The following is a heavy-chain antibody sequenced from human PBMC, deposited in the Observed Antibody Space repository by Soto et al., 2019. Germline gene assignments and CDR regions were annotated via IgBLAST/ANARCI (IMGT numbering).Heavy chain of an antibody. V-gene: IGHV3-23*01. D-gene: IGHD2-2*03. CDR2: ISGSGGST. Sequence: GGFQRLSCAASGFTFRSHAVSWVRQAQGKGLEWVSAISGSGGSTYYADSVKGRFTISRDNSKNTLYLQMNSLRAEDTAVYYCAKDGYCSTTSCYSLHYSGMDVWGQGTTVTVSS. CDR3: AKDGYCSTTSCYSLHYSGMDV. J-gene: IGHJ6*02. CDR1: GFTFRSHA.